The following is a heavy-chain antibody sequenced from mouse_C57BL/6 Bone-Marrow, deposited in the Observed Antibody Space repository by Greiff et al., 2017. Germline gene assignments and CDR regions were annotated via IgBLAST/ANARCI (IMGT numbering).Heavy chain of an antibody. J-gene: IGHJ4*01. CDR1: GYTFTDYY. CDR2: IYPGSGNT. V-gene: IGHV1-76*01. CDR3: AREGSTVVATRAMDY. Sequence: VQLQQSGAELVRPGASVKLSCKASGYTFTDYYINWVKQRPGQGLEWIARIYPGSGNTYYNEKFKRKAPLTAENSSSTAYMQLSSLTSEDSAVYFCAREGSTVVATRAMDYGGQGTSVTVSS. D-gene: IGHD1-1*01.